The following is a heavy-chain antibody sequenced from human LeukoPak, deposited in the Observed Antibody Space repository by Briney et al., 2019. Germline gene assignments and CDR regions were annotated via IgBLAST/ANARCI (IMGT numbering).Heavy chain of an antibody. CDR3: ARVTVAGSLDF. CDR2: TYYRSKWYY. D-gene: IGHD6-19*01. V-gene: IGHV6-1*01. Sequence: SQTLSVTCVISGDSVSNNGAGWNWIRQSPSRGLEWLGRTYYRSKWYYDYAVSVKSRTTINPDTSKNQFSLQLNSVTPDDTAVYYCARVTVAGSLDFWGQGTLVTVSS. CDR1: GDSVSNNGAG. J-gene: IGHJ4*02.